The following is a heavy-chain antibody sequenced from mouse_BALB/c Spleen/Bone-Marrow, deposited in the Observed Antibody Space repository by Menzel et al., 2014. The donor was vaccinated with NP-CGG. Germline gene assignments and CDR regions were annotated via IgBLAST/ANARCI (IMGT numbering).Heavy chain of an antibody. CDR1: GYSITSGYY. D-gene: IGHD2-10*02. CDR2: ISYDGSN. J-gene: IGHJ3*01. CDR3: ARVYGNYFFAY. Sequence: EVQVVESGPGLVKPSQSLSLTCSVTGYSITSGYYWNWIRQFPGNKLEWMGYISYDGSNNYNTSLKNRISITRDTSKNQFFLKLNSVTTEDTATYYCARVYGNYFFAYWGQGTLVTVSA. V-gene: IGHV3-6*02.